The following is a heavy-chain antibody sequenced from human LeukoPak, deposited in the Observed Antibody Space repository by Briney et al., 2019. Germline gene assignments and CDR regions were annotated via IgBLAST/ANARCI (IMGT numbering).Heavy chain of an antibody. CDR1: GYSFTDYF. D-gene: IGHD4-17*01. V-gene: IGHV1-2*02. Sequence: ASVKVSCKASGYSFTDYFMHWVRQSPGQGLEWMGWINPKSGDTKYPQKFQGRVTMTRDTAISTVYMELSRLRSDDTAVYYCARSAYGDSYWGQGTLVTVSS. J-gene: IGHJ4*02. CDR2: INPKSGDT. CDR3: ARSAYGDSY.